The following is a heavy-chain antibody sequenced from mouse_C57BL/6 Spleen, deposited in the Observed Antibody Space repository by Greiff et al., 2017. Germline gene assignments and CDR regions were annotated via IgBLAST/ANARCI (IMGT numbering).Heavy chain of an antibody. D-gene: IGHD4-1*01. J-gene: IGHJ2*01. CDR2: IDPETGGT. V-gene: IGHV1-15*01. Sequence: QVQLQQSGAELVRPGASVTLSCKASGYTFTDYEMHWVKQTPVHGLEWIGAIDPETGGTAYNQKFKGKAILTADKSSSTAYMELRSLKSEDSAVYYCTRKLGRGNYYFDYWGQGTTLTVSS. CDR3: TRKLGRGNYYFDY. CDR1: GYTFTDYE.